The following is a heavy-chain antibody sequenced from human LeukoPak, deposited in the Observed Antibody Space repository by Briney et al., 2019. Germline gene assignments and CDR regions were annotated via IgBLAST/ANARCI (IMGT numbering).Heavy chain of an antibody. Sequence: TGGSLSLSWVVSGFTFSSYSMIWVRQAPGKGLQWVANMKKDGSETNYVDSVKGRFTISRDNAKNSLYLQMNSLRAEDTAVYYCGRHRSGSGTYFTDYWGQGTLVSASS. CDR3: GRHRSGSGTYFTDY. V-gene: IGHV3-7*01. J-gene: IGHJ4*02. CDR2: MKKDGSET. D-gene: IGHD3-10*01. CDR1: GFTFSSYS.